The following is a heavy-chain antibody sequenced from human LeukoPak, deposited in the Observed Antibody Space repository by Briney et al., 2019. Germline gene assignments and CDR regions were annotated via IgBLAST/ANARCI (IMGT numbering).Heavy chain of an antibody. CDR3: ARARASGRSGFDY. CDR2: ISSSSSTI. CDR1: GLTFSSYS. Sequence: GGSLRLSCAASGLTFSSYSMNWVRQAPGKGLEWVSYISSSSSTIYYADSVKGRFTISRDNAKNSLYLQMNSLRDEDTAVYYCARARASGRSGFDYWGQGTLVTVSS. D-gene: IGHD2-15*01. V-gene: IGHV3-48*02. J-gene: IGHJ4*02.